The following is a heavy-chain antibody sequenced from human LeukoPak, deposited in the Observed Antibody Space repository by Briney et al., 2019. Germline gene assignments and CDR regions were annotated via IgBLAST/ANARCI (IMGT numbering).Heavy chain of an antibody. V-gene: IGHV3-33*01. CDR1: GFTFSSYG. CDR3: ARDRSVRYCDY. D-gene: IGHD3-3*01. CDR2: IWYDGSNK. Sequence: GGSLRLSCAASGFTFSSYGMHWVRQAPGKGLEWVAIIWYDGSNKYYADSVKGRFTISRDNSRNTLYLQMNSLRAEDTAVYYCARDRSVRYCDYWGQGTLVTVSS. J-gene: IGHJ4*02.